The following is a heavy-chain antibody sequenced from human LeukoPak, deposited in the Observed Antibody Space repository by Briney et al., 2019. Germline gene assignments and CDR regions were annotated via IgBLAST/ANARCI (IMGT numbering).Heavy chain of an antibody. D-gene: IGHD3-22*01. V-gene: IGHV3-21*01. CDR1: GFTFSSYS. CDR3: AREILYYDSHNWFDP. J-gene: IGHJ5*02. Sequence: GGSLRLSCAASGFTFSSYSMNWVRQAPGKGLEWVSSISSSSYIYYADSVKGRFTISRDNAKNSLYLQMNSLRAEDTAVYYCAREILYYDSHNWFDPWGQGTLVTVSS. CDR2: ISSSSYI.